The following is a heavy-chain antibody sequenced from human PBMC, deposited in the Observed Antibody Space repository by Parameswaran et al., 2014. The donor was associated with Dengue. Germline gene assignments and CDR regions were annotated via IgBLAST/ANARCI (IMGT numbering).Heavy chain of an antibody. Sequence: WVRQAPGQGPEWMGGFIPIFGTSIYAQKFQGRVTITADESTSTAYMELSSLTSEDTAVYYCARVRQRVYAVQGFDYYYGLDVWGQGTTVTVSS. CDR2: FIPIFGTS. CDR3: ARVRQRVYAVQGFDYYYGLDV. J-gene: IGHJ6*02. D-gene: IGHD2-8*01. V-gene: IGHV1-69*01.